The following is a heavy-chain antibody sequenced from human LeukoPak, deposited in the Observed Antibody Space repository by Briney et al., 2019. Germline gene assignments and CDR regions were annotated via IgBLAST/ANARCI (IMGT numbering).Heavy chain of an antibody. J-gene: IGHJ6*03. V-gene: IGHV3-7*01. D-gene: IGHD1-26*01. CDR1: GFTFSRHW. CDR3: ARDPYSGNYGAYYYYYMDV. CDR2: IKEDGREK. Sequence: GGSLRLSCAASGFTFSRHWMSWVRQAPGKGLEWVANIKEDGREKKYVDSLKDRFTISRDNTKNSVYLQMSGLRVDDTAVYFCARDPYSGNYGAYYYYYMDVWGKGTTVTISS.